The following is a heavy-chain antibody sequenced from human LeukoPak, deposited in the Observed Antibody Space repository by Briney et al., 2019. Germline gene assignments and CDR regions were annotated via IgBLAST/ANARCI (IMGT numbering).Heavy chain of an antibody. J-gene: IGHJ5*02. CDR3: ARVVSRWLLYTWFDP. CDR1: GGTFSSCA. Sequence: SVKVSCKASGGTFSSCAISWGRQAPGQGLDWMGGSIPIFGTAIYAKKFQGRVTITADESTSTAYMELRRLRSEDTAVYYCARVVSRWLLYTWFDPWGQGTLVTVSS. V-gene: IGHV1-69*13. CDR2: SIPIFGTA. D-gene: IGHD3-9*01.